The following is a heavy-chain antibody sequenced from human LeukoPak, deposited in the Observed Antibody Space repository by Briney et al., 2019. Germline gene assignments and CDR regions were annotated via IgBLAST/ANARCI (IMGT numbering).Heavy chain of an antibody. CDR1: GGSISSYY. CDR3: ARDYYDSSGYQGNYYYYYMDV. J-gene: IGHJ6*03. D-gene: IGHD3-22*01. Sequence: SETLSLTCTVSGGSISSYYWSWIRQPAGKGLEWIGRIYTSRSTNYNPSLKSRVTMSVDTSKNQFSLKLSSVTAADTAVYYCARDYYDSSGYQGNYYYYYMDVWGKGTTVTVSS. V-gene: IGHV4-4*07. CDR2: IYTSRST.